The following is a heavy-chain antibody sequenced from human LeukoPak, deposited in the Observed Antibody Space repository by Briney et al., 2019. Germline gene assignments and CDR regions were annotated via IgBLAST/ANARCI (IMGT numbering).Heavy chain of an antibody. Sequence: GASVKVSCKASGYTFTSYDINWVRQATGHGLEWMGWMNPNSGNTGYAQKFQGRVTMTRNTSISKAYMELSSLRSEDTAVYYCARVRIAVARHQRRGYYYGMDVWGQGTTVTVSS. D-gene: IGHD6-19*01. CDR1: GYTFTSYD. V-gene: IGHV1-8*01. CDR3: ARVRIAVARHQRRGYYYGMDV. J-gene: IGHJ6*02. CDR2: MNPNSGNT.